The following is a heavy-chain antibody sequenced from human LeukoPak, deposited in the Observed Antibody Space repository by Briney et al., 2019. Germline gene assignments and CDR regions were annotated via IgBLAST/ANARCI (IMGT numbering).Heavy chain of an antibody. Sequence: SETLSLTCSVPGGSITSSYWNWIRQAPGKGLEWIGYIFNSGTTQDNPSLKSRVAISVDTPKNEFPLKLISLPAAEPCVYDCARAGIVDAFDVCGQGTMVTVSS. J-gene: IGHJ3*01. CDR3: ARAGIVDAFDV. V-gene: IGHV4-59*01. CDR2: IFNSGTT. CDR1: GGSITSSY. D-gene: IGHD2-15*01.